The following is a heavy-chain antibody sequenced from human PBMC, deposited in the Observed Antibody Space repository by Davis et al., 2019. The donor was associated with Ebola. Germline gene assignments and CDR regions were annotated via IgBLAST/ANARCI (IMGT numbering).Heavy chain of an antibody. CDR2: IRAYNGNT. CDR3: ARDITMVRGASYFDY. V-gene: IGHV1-18*04. CDR1: GYTFTSYG. J-gene: IGHJ4*02. Sequence: AASVTVSCKASGYTFTSYGISWVRQAPGQGLEWMGWIRAYNGNTNYAQKLQGRVTMTTDTSTSTAYMELRSLRSDDTAVYYCARDITMVRGASYFDYWGQGTLVTVSS. D-gene: IGHD3-10*01.